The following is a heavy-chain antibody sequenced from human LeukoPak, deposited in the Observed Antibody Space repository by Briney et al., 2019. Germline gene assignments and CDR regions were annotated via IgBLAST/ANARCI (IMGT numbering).Heavy chain of an antibody. Sequence: GGSLRLSCAASGFTFSSYEMNWVRQAPGKGLEWVSYISSSRSYIYYADSVKGRFTISRDNAKKSLYLQMNSLRVEDTALYYCARSTMIAPRGAFDIWGQGTVVTVSS. D-gene: IGHD3-22*01. CDR2: ISSSRSYI. V-gene: IGHV3-21*05. CDR1: GFTFSSYE. J-gene: IGHJ3*02. CDR3: ARSTMIAPRGAFDI.